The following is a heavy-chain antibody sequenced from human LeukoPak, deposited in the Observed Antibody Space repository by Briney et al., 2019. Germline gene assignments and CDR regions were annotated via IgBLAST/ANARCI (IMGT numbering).Heavy chain of an antibody. CDR3: ARANVDTAMVINYYYYMDV. CDR2: ISWNSRSI. D-gene: IGHD5-18*01. CDR1: GFTFNDYA. V-gene: IGHV3-9*01. Sequence: GRSLRLSCATSGFTFNDYAMYWVRQAPGKGLEWVSGISWNSRSIAYADSVKGRFTISRDNAKNSLYLQMNSLRAEDTAVYYCARANVDTAMVINYYYYMDVWGKGTTVTISS. J-gene: IGHJ6*03.